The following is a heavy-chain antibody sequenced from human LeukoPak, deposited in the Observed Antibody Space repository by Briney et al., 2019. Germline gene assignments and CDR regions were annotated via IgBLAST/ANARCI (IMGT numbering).Heavy chain of an antibody. Sequence: SETLSLTCTVSGGSFSSYYWNWIRQPPGKGLEWIGYIYYSGNTNYNPSLESRVTISVDTSKKQFSLKLSSVTAADTAVYFCARGGSRQISSSDLDYWGQGTLVTVSS. CDR3: ARGGSRQISSSDLDY. CDR1: GGSFSSYY. CDR2: IYYSGNT. D-gene: IGHD6-6*01. V-gene: IGHV4-59*01. J-gene: IGHJ4*02.